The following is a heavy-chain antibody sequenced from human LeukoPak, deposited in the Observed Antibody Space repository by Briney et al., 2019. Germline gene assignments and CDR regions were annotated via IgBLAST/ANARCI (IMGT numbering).Heavy chain of an antibody. CDR2: ISGSGGST. V-gene: IGHV3-23*01. Sequence: GGSLRLSCAASGFTFSSYAMSWVRQAPGKGLEWVSAISGSGGSTYYADSVKGRFTISRDNSKNTLYLQMNSLRAEDRAVYYCAKTAITMVRGVPTEDYWGQGTLVTVSS. D-gene: IGHD3-10*01. CDR1: GFTFSSYA. CDR3: AKTAITMVRGVPTEDY. J-gene: IGHJ4*02.